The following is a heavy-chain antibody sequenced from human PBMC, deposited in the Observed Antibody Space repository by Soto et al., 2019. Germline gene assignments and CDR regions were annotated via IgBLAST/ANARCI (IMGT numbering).Heavy chain of an antibody. CDR3: ERDYWPYYYDTSVDNPGYYYYYYGMDV. D-gene: IGHD3-22*01. Sequence: SVKVSCKASGGTFSSYAISWVRQAPGQGLEWMGGIIPIFGTANYAQKFQGRVTITADESTSTAYMELSSLRSEDTAVYYCERDYWPYYYDTSVDNPGYYYYYYGMDVWGQGTTVTVSS. CDR1: GGTFSSYA. J-gene: IGHJ6*02. CDR2: IIPIFGTA. V-gene: IGHV1-69*13.